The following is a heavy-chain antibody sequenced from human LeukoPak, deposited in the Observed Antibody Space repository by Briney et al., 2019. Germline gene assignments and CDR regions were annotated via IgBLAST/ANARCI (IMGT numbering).Heavy chain of an antibody. Sequence: GGTLRLSCAASGFAFSNYGMNWVRQAPGKGLEWVSGITGSGGTTYYADSVKGRFTISRDNSKNTLYLHMNSLRDEDTALYYCAKEGQTVAGNGYFDSWGQGTLVTVSS. V-gene: IGHV3-23*01. J-gene: IGHJ4*02. CDR2: ITGSGGTT. CDR1: GFAFSNYG. CDR3: AKEGQTVAGNGYFDS. D-gene: IGHD6-19*01.